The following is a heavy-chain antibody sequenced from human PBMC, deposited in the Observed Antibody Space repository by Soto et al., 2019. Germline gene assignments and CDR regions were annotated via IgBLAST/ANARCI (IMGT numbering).Heavy chain of an antibody. V-gene: IGHV1-8*01. Sequence: ASVKVSCKASGYTFTSYDINWVRQATGQGLEWMGWMNPNSGNTGYAQKFQGRVTITADESTSTAYMELSSLRSEDTAVYYCARVADYYDSSGYSGEGYGMDVWGQGTTVTVSS. J-gene: IGHJ6*02. CDR2: MNPNSGNT. D-gene: IGHD3-22*01. CDR1: GYTFTSYD. CDR3: ARVADYYDSSGYSGEGYGMDV.